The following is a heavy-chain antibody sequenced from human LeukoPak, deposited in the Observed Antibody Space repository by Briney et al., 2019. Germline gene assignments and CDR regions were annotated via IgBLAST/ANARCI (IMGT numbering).Heavy chain of an antibody. Sequence: PSETLSLTCPVSGDTVNTRRYYWGWIRQPPGKGLEWIGSIYHSGSTYYEPSLRSRVTISIHTSRNQFSLNLTSVTTADTALYFCARRDIVKGGFDYWGQGTLVTVSS. J-gene: IGHJ4*02. CDR2: IYHSGST. CDR1: GDTVNTRRYY. CDR3: ARRDIVKGGFDY. V-gene: IGHV4-39*01. D-gene: IGHD3-16*02.